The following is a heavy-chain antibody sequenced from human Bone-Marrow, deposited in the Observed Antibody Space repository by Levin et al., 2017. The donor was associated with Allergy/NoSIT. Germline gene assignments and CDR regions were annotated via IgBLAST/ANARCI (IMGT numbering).Heavy chain of an antibody. J-gene: IGHJ6*02. CDR2: ISSSSSYI. V-gene: IGHV3-21*01. D-gene: IGHD3-3*02. CDR3: ARDDSIFGVVMTYYYYGMDV. Sequence: GESLKISCAASGFTFSSYSMNWVRQAPGKGLEWVSSISSSSSYIYYADSVKGRFTISRDNAKNSLYLQMNSLRAEDTAVYYCARDDSIFGVVMTYYYYGMDVWGQGTTVTVSS. CDR1: GFTFSSYS.